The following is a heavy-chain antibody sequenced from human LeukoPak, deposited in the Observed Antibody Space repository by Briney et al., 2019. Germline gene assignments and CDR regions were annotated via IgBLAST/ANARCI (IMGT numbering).Heavy chain of an antibody. CDR3: TRALWFGELFYGMDV. D-gene: IGHD3-10*01. J-gene: IGHJ6*02. CDR2: IRSKAYGGTT. CDR1: GLTFSNAW. V-gene: IGHV3-49*04. Sequence: PGGSLRLSCAVSGLTFSNAWMSWVRQAPGKGLEWVGFIRSKAYGGTTEYAASVKGRFTISRDDSKSIAYLQMNSLKTEDTAVYYCTRALWFGELFYGMDVWGQGTTVTVSS.